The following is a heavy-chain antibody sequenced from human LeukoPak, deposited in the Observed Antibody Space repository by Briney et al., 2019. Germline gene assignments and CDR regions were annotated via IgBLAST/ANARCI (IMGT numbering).Heavy chain of an antibody. V-gene: IGHV1-18*01. J-gene: IGHJ6*03. Sequence: ASVKVSCKASGYTVTSYGISWVRQAPGQPLEWMGWISAYNGNTNYAQKLQGRVSMTTDTSTRTAYMELRSLRSDDTAVYYCARESTKYGGEWYYYYIDAWGKGTTVTISS. CDR1: GYTVTSYG. D-gene: IGHD3-16*01. CDR3: ARESTKYGGEWYYYYIDA. CDR2: ISAYNGNT.